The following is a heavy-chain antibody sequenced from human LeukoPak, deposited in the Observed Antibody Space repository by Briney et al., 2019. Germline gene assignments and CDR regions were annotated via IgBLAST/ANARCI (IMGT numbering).Heavy chain of an antibody. CDR3: ARSLVTTSFTYYYYYMDV. Sequence: ASVKVSCKASGYTFTSYGISWVRQAPGQGLEWTGWISAYNGNTNYAQKLQGRVTMTTDTSTSTAYMELRSLRSDDTAVYYCARSLVTTSFTYYYYYMDVWGKGTTVTVSS. CDR2: ISAYNGNT. CDR1: GYTFTSYG. J-gene: IGHJ6*03. V-gene: IGHV1-18*01. D-gene: IGHD4-11*01.